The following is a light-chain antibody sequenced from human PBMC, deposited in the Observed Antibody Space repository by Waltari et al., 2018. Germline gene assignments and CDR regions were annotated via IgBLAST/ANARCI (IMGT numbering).Light chain of an antibody. J-gene: IGKJ4*01. V-gene: IGKV3-15*01. Sequence: EIVMTQSPATLSVSRGGSATASCRASLSLDDSLAWYQPKPGQPPRLLIHGASTRDTGIPVRFSGSGSGTDFTLTITGLQSEDFAVYFCQQYNQWPLTFGRGTKVEIK. CDR1: LSLDDS. CDR3: QQYNQWPLT. CDR2: GAS.